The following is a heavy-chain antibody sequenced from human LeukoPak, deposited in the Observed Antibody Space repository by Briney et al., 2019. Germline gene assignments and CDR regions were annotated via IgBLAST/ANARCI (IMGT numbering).Heavy chain of an antibody. J-gene: IGHJ4*02. Sequence: ASVKVSCKASGATFSSYAISWVRQAPGQGLEWMGRIIPILGIANYAQKFQGRVTITADKSTSTAYMELSSLRSEDTAVYYCATAWNYYDSSGFNPEGYYFDYWGQGTLVTVSS. CDR1: GATFSSYA. D-gene: IGHD3-22*01. CDR2: IIPILGIA. CDR3: ATAWNYYDSSGFNPEGYYFDY. V-gene: IGHV1-69*04.